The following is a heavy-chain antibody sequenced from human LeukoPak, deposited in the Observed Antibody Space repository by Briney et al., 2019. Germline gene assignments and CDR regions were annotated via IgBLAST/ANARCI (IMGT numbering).Heavy chain of an antibody. Sequence: PSETLSLTCTVSGGSISSSSYYWGWIRQPPGKGLEWIGSIYYSGSTYYNPSLKSRVTISVDTSKNQFSLKLSSVTAADTAVYYCAKVIPAYYDSSGYYSPFDPWGQGTLVTVSS. CDR3: AKVIPAYYDSSGYYSPFDP. V-gene: IGHV4-39*01. J-gene: IGHJ5*02. CDR1: GGSISSSSYY. CDR2: IYYSGST. D-gene: IGHD3-22*01.